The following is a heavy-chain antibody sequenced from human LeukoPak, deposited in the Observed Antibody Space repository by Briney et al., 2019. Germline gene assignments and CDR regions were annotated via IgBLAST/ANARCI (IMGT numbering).Heavy chain of an antibody. CDR3: ARAGYAFDI. CDR2: INSDGSRA. V-gene: IGHV3-74*01. CDR1: GFTFSNYW. D-gene: IGHD5-18*01. J-gene: IGHJ3*02. Sequence: GGSVRPSCAASGFTFSNYWMHWVRQFGKGLVWVSRINSDGSRANYADSVEGRFTISRDNAKNTVYLQMNSLRVEDTAVYYCARAGYAFDIWGQGKMVTVSS.